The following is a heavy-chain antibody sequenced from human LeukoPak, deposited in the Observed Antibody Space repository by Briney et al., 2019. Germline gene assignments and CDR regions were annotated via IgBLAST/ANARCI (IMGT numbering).Heavy chain of an antibody. J-gene: IGHJ5*02. CDR3: ARLTGYSSESWFDP. CDR2: IYYSEST. Sequence: SETLSLTCTVSGGSISSDYWSWLRQSPGKGLEWIAYIYYSESTNYNPSLKSRVTISVDTSKNQFSLKLRSVTAADTAVYYCARLTGYSSESWFDPWGQGTLVTVSS. D-gene: IGHD3-9*01. V-gene: IGHV4-59*01. CDR1: GGSISSDY.